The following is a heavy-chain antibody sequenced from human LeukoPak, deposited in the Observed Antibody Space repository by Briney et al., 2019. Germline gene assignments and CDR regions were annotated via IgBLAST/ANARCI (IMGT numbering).Heavy chain of an antibody. D-gene: IGHD1-7*01. CDR1: GFTFRSYA. CDR3: ARDWGTGNYDVGDYMDV. V-gene: IGHV3-30*01. J-gene: IGHJ6*03. CDR2: ISYDGRNE. Sequence: GRSLRLSCAASGFTFRSYAMHWVRQAPGKGLEWVAVISYDGRNEYYADSVKGRFTLSRDNSKNTLFLQMNILRPEDTAVYYCARDWGTGNYDVGDYMDVWGKGTTVTVSS.